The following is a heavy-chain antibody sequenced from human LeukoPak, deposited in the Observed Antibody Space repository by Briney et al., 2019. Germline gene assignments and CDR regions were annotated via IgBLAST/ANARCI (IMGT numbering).Heavy chain of an antibody. D-gene: IGHD2-2*01. CDR2: IIPIFGTA. J-gene: IGHJ4*02. V-gene: IGHV1-69*01. Sequence: SVKVSCKASGGTFSSYAISWVRQAPGQGLELMGGIIPIFGTANYAQKFQGRVTITADESTSTAYMELSSLRSEDTAVYYCARVRYCSSTSCYLSDYWGQGTLVTVSS. CDR1: GGTFSSYA. CDR3: ARVRYCSSTSCYLSDY.